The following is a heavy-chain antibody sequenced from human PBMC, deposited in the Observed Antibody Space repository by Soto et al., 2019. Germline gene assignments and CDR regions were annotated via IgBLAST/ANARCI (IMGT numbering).Heavy chain of an antibody. J-gene: IGHJ4*02. CDR2: IYYSGST. Sequence: PSETLSLTCTVSGGSISSGDYYWSWIRQPPGKGLEWTGYIYYSGSTYYNPSLKSRVTISVDTSKNQFSLKLSSVTAADTAVYYCASRKSSPYFDYWGQGTLVTVSS. CDR1: GGSISSGDYY. CDR3: ASRKSSPYFDY. D-gene: IGHD3-10*01. V-gene: IGHV4-30-4*01.